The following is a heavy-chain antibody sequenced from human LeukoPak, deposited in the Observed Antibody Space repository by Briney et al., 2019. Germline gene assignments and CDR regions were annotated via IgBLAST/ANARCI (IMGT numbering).Heavy chain of an antibody. CDR2: IKQDGSEK. D-gene: IGHD3-16*01. Sequence: PGGSLRRSCAASGLTFSNYWMDWVRQAPGKGLEWVANIKQDGSEKNYVDSVKGRFIISRDNAKNSLYLQMNTLRADDTAVYYCARDGFGTGSNWGQGTLVTVSS. V-gene: IGHV3-7*03. CDR3: ARDGFGTGSN. CDR1: GLTFSNYW. J-gene: IGHJ4*02.